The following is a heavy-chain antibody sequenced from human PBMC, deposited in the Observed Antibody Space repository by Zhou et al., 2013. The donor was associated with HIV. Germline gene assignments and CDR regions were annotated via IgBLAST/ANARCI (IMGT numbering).Heavy chain of an antibody. CDR3: ARDGGTDWNDSGSEY. Sequence: QVHLVQSGPEVKKPGASVKVSCKTSGYTFTNYTISWVRQAPGEGLEWMGCISGVRQAPVQGLEWMGLMTTYNDETTYALKFQDRVTLTTDKSTNTAYMELRSLTSDNTAVYYCARDGGTDWNDSGSEYWGQGTLVTVSS. CDR2: MTTYNDET. D-gene: IGHD1-1*01. V-gene: IGHV1-18*01. CDR1: GYTFTNYT. J-gene: IGHJ4*02.